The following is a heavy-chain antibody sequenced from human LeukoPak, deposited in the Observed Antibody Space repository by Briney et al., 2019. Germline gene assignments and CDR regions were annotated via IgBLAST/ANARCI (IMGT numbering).Heavy chain of an antibody. J-gene: IGHJ6*02. Sequence: GESLQISCQGSGYSFTSYWIGWVRQMPGKGLEWMGIICPGDSDTRYSPSFQGQVTISADKSISTAYLQWSSLKASDTAMYYCASYPWYSSSWYGMDVWGQGTTVTVSS. CDR2: ICPGDSDT. V-gene: IGHV5-51*01. CDR1: GYSFTSYW. CDR3: ASYPWYSSSWYGMDV. D-gene: IGHD6-13*01.